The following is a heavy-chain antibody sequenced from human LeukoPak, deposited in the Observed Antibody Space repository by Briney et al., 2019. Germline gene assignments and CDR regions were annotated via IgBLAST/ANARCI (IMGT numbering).Heavy chain of an antibody. V-gene: IGHV3-64*01. D-gene: IGHD4-17*01. J-gene: IGHJ6*02. CDR2: ISSNGGNT. CDR1: GFTFSSYA. CDR3: ARDSGTTVTTFQFYYYCYGMDV. Sequence: GGSLRLSCAASGFTFSSYAMHWVRQAPGKGLEYVSAISSNGGNTYYANSVKGRFTISRDNSKNTLYLQMNSLRAEDTAVYYCARDSGTTVTTFQFYYYCYGMDVWGQGTTVTVSS.